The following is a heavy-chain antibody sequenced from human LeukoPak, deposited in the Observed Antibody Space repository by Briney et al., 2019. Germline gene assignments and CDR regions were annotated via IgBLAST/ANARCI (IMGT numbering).Heavy chain of an antibody. CDR1: GFTFSSYW. CDR2: IKQDGSEK. J-gene: IGHJ4*02. D-gene: IGHD2-2*01. CDR3: ATGVAAMDY. Sequence: PGGSLRLSCAASGFTFSSYWMSWVRQAPGKGLEWVANIKQDGSEKYYVDSVKGRFTISRDNAKNSLYLQMNSLRAEDAAVYYCATGVAAMDYWGQGTLVTVSP. V-gene: IGHV3-7*01.